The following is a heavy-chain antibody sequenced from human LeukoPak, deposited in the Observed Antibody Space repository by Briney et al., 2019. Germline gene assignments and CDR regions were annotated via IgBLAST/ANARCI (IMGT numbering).Heavy chain of an antibody. Sequence: SETLSLTCTVSGGSISSSSYYWGWIRQPPGKGLEWIGSIYYSGSTYYNPSLKSRVTISVDTSKNQFSLKLSSVTAADTAVYYCARFYSSHQGGNWFDPWGQGTLVTVSS. CDR1: GGSISSSSYY. CDR3: ARFYSSHQGGNWFDP. D-gene: IGHD6-13*01. CDR2: IYYSGST. J-gene: IGHJ5*02. V-gene: IGHV4-39*01.